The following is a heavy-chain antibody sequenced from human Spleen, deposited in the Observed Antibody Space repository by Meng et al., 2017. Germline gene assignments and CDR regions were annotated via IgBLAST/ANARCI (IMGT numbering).Heavy chain of an antibody. J-gene: IGHJ6*02. CDR2: MSPDGRTA. Sequence: GESLKISCAASGFAFNDYWMNWVRQSPGKGLEWVANMSPDGRTAYYLDSVKGRFTISRDNAKNSLYLQMNSLRPEDTALYYCTKDMSAGISYYYGMDVWGQGTTVTVSS. CDR3: TKDMSAGISYYYGMDV. CDR1: GFAFNDYW. D-gene: IGHD6-13*01. V-gene: IGHV3-7*03.